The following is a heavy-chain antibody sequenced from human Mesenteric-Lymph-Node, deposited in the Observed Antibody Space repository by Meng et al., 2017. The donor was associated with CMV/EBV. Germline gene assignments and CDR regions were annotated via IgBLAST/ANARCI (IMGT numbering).Heavy chain of an antibody. V-gene: IGHV3-43*01. Sequence: GGSLRLSCAASGFTFSSYTMHWVRQAPGKGLEWVSLITWDGGTTDYVDSVKGRFTISRDNSKDSLYLQMNSLRTEDSALYFCAKDRGSSSWYDYWGQGTLVTVSS. CDR2: ITWDGGTT. J-gene: IGHJ4*02. CDR1: GFTFSSYT. CDR3: AKDRGSSSWYDY. D-gene: IGHD6-13*01.